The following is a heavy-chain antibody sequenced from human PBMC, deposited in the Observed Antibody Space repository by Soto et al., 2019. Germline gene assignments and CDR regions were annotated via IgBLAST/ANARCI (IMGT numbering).Heavy chain of an antibody. J-gene: IGHJ6*02. Sequence: ASVKVSCKASGYTFTGYYMHWVRQAPGQGLEWMGWINPNSGGTNYAQKFQGWVTMTRDTSISTAYMELSRLRSDDTAVYYCARRSSRRDENYGMDVWGQGTTVTVSS. CDR3: ARRSSRRDENYGMDV. CDR1: GYTFTGYY. V-gene: IGHV1-2*04. CDR2: INPNSGGT. D-gene: IGHD6-13*01.